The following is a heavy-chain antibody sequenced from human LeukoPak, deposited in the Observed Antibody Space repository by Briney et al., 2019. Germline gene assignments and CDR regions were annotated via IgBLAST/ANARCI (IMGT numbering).Heavy chain of an antibody. Sequence: SETLSLTCAVYGGSFSGYYWSWIRQPPGKGLEWIGEINHSGSTNYNPSLKSRVTISVDTSKNQFSLKLSSVTAADTAVYYCAIIHIQLLYGYWFDPWGQGTLVTVSS. V-gene: IGHV4-34*01. D-gene: IGHD2-2*02. CDR3: AIIHIQLLYGYWFDP. J-gene: IGHJ5*02. CDR2: INHSGST. CDR1: GGSFSGYY.